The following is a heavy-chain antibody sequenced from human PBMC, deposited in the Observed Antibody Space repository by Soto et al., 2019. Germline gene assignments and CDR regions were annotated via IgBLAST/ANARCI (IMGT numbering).Heavy chain of an antibody. CDR1: GGSISSYY. CDR3: ARGYCSSTSCYIWDNWFDP. D-gene: IGHD2-2*02. Sequence: QVQLQESGPGLVKPSETLSLTCTVSGGSISSYYWSWIRQPPGKGLEWIGYIYYSGRTNYNPSLKSPVTISVDTSKNQFSLKLSSVTAADTAVYYCARGYCSSTSCYIWDNWFDPWGQGTLVTVSS. CDR2: IYYSGRT. V-gene: IGHV4-59*01. J-gene: IGHJ5*02.